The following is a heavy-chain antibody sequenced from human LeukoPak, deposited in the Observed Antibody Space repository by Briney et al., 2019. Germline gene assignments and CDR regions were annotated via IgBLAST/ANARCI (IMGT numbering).Heavy chain of an antibody. CDR2: IYSGGTT. Sequence: GGSLRLSCAASGFIVSSNYMSWVRQAPGKGLEWVSVIYSGGTTYYADSVKGRFTISRDNSKNTLYLQMNSLRAEDTAVYYCARYHSGWYYSDYWGQETLFSVSS. CDR3: ARYHSGWYYSDY. CDR1: GFIVSSNY. J-gene: IGHJ4*02. D-gene: IGHD6-19*01. V-gene: IGHV3-53*01.